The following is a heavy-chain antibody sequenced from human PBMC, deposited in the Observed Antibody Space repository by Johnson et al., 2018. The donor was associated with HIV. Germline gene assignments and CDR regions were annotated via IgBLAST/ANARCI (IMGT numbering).Heavy chain of an antibody. V-gene: IGHV3-7*01. CDR1: GFTFSSYW. CDR2: IKQDGSEK. J-gene: IGHJ3*02. D-gene: IGHD1-26*01. CDR3: ARARVVGARSSAFDI. Sequence: DVQVVESGGGLVQPGGSLRLSCAASGFTFSSYWMSWVRQAPGKGLEWVANIKQDGSEKYYVDSVKGRFTISRDNAKNSLYLQMNSLRAEDTAVYYCARARVVGARSSAFDIWGQGTMVTVSS.